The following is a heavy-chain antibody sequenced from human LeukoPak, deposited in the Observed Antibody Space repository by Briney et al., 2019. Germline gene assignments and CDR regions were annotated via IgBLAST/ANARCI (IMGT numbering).Heavy chain of an antibody. CDR3: ARTDRGWQQGGQLAFDY. V-gene: IGHV3-7*01. CDR1: GFTFSSYW. J-gene: IGHJ4*02. Sequence: GGSLRLSCAASGFTFSSYWMSWVRQAPGKGLEGVANIKQDGREKYYVDSVKGRFTLSRDNPKNSLYLQMNSLRAEDTAVYYCARTDRGWQQGGQLAFDYWGQGTLVTVSS. D-gene: IGHD6-13*01. CDR2: IKQDGREK.